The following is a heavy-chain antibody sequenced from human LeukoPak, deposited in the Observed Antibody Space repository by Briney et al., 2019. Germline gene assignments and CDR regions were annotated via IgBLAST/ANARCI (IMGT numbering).Heavy chain of an antibody. J-gene: IGHJ3*02. CDR2: ISISGGTT. D-gene: IGHD5-18*01. CDR1: GFTFSSYG. V-gene: IGHV3-23*01. CDR3: ARRAVDTSMALVYAFDI. Sequence: PGGSLRLSCATFGFTFSSYGMTWVRQAPGRGLEWVSTISISGGTTYYADSVKGRSSISRDNSKSTLYLQMNSLRAEDTAIYYCARRAVDTSMALVYAFDIWGQGTMVTVSS.